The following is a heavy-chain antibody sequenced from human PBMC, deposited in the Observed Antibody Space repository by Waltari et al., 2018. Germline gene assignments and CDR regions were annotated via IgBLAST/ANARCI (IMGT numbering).Heavy chain of an antibody. V-gene: IGHV4-59*01. Sequence: QVQLQESGPGLVTPSETLSLTCTVYGGSISSYYWSLIRQPPGKGLDWIVYIYYSGSTNYNTSLKSRVTISVDTSKNQFSLKLSSVTAADTAVYYCARVAPGAVAVAGEGVLDYWGQGTLVTVSS. CDR2: IYYSGST. CDR1: GGSISSYY. J-gene: IGHJ4*02. CDR3: ARVAPGAVAVAGEGVLDY. D-gene: IGHD6-19*01.